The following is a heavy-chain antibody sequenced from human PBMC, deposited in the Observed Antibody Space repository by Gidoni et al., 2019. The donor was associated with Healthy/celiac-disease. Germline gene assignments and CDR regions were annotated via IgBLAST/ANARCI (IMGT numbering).Heavy chain of an antibody. V-gene: IGHV3-23*01. Sequence: EVQLLESGGGLVQPGGSLRLSCAASGFTLSSYAMSWVRQAPGKGLEWVSAISGSGGSTYYADSVKGRFTISRDNSKNTLYLQMNSLRAEDTAVYYCAKDSLDYGDYYDYWGQGTLVTVSS. CDR3: AKDSLDYGDYYDY. CDR2: ISGSGGST. CDR1: GFTLSSYA. J-gene: IGHJ4*02. D-gene: IGHD4-17*01.